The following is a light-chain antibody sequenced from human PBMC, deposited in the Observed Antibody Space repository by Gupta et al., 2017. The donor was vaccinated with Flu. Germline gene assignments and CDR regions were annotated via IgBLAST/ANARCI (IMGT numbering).Light chain of an antibody. V-gene: IGLV1-40*01. Sequence: QAALTQPPSVSGAPGQSITISCHGSDSNIGAGYDVYWYQQVPGTVPKLINPGNTNLPSGVPDRFSASNSGTSAALAITRLQAEDVADYYCQSFDTTLGAYVFGSGTEVTVL. CDR2: GNT. CDR3: QSFDTTLGAYV. J-gene: IGLJ1*01. CDR1: DSNIGAGYD.